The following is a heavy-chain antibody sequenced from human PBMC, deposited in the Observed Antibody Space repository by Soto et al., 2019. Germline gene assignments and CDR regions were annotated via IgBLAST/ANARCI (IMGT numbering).Heavy chain of an antibody. CDR1: GFTFSSYG. J-gene: IGHJ4*02. D-gene: IGHD1-26*01. Sequence: PGGSLRLSCAASGFTFSSYGMHWVRQAPGKGLEWVAVIWYDGSNKYYADSVKGRFTISREHSKNTLYLQMISLRAEDTAVYYCARDEGILGATPPFDYWGQGTLVTVSS. CDR2: IWYDGSNK. CDR3: ARDEGILGATPPFDY. V-gene: IGHV3-33*01.